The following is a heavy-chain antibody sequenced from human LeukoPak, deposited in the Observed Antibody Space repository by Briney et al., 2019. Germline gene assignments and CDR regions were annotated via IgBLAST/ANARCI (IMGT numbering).Heavy chain of an antibody. CDR1: GFTVSSNY. Sequence: PGGSLRLSCVASGFTVSSNYMSWVRKAPGKGLEWVSVIYSGGSTNCADSVKGRFTISRDNSKNTLYLQMNSLRVEDTAVYYCAKRGGMGPGPYYYYMDVWGKGTTVTVSS. V-gene: IGHV3-53*01. CDR3: AKRGGMGPGPYYYYMDV. J-gene: IGHJ6*03. CDR2: IYSGGST. D-gene: IGHD2-15*01.